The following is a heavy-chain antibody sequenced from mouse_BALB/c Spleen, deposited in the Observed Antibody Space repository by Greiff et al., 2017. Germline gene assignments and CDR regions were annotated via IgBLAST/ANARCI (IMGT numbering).Heavy chain of an antibody. Sequence: VQLQQSGPELVRPGESVKISCKGSGYTFTDYAMHWVKKSHEKSLEWIGVISIYYDNTNYNQKFKGKATMTVDKSSSTAYMELARLTSEDSAIYYCATDYYYSIISYYYAIDYWSQGTSVTVSS. V-gene: IGHV1-67*01. CDR1: GYTFTDYA. J-gene: IGHJ4*01. D-gene: IGHD1-1*01. CDR2: ISIYYDNT. CDR3: ATDYYYSIISYYYAIDY.